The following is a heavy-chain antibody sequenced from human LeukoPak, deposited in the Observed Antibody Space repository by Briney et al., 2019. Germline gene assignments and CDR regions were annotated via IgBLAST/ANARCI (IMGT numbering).Heavy chain of an antibody. CDR3: AREVDYYDSSDYFPLGY. D-gene: IGHD3-22*01. CDR1: GYTFTSYY. V-gene: IGHV1-46*01. J-gene: IGHJ4*02. CDR2: INPSGGST. Sequence: GASVKVSCKASGYTFTSYYMHWVRQAPGQGLEWMGIINPSGGSTSYAQKFQGRVTMTRDTSTSTVYMELSRLKSDDTAVYYCAREVDYYDSSDYFPLGYWGRGTLVTVSS.